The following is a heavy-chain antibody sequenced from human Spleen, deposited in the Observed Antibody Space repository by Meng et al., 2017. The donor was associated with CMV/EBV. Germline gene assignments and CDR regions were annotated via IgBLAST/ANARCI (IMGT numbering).Heavy chain of an antibody. CDR2: IPSSGGYS. CDR1: GFTFRSYA. J-gene: IGHJ4*02. Sequence: GESLKISCVASGFTFRSYAMSWFRQPPGKGLEWVTSIPSSGGYSYYADSVKGRFIISRDNAKNSLYLQMDSLGVEDTAVYYCARVPDYWGQGTLVTVSS. V-gene: IGHV3-21*04. CDR3: ARVPDY.